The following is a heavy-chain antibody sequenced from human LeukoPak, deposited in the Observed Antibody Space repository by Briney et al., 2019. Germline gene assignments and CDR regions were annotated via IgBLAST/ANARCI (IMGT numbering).Heavy chain of an antibody. CDR2: ISGYNGNT. Sequence: REASVKVSCKASGYTFTSYGICWVRQAPGQGLEWMGWISGYNGNTDYAQRLQGRVTMTRDTSTSTAYMELRSLRSDDTAVYYCARMVPAWVLDYWGQGTLVTVSS. CDR1: GYTFTSYG. D-gene: IGHD2-15*01. V-gene: IGHV1-18*01. J-gene: IGHJ4*02. CDR3: ARMVPAWVLDY.